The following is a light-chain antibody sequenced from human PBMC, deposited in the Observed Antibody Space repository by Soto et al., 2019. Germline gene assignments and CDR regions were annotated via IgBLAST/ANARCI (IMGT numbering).Light chain of an antibody. CDR2: DVS. V-gene: IGLV2-11*01. CDR1: SIDVGGYNY. CDR3: CSYAGSYTYV. J-gene: IGLJ1*01. Sequence: QSVLTQPRSVSGSPGQSVTISCTGTSIDVGGYNYVSWYQQHPGKAPKLMIYDVSKRPSGVPDRFSGSKSGNTASLTISGLQAEDEADYYCCSYAGSYTYVFXTETKVTVL.